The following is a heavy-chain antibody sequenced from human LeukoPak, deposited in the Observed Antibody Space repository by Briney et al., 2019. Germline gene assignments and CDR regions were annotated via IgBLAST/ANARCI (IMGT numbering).Heavy chain of an antibody. CDR1: GYTFTGYY. CDR2: INPNSGGT. V-gene: IGHV1-2*02. CDR3: ARDQSIAAAGTHY. Sequence: ASGKVSCKASGYTFTGYYMHWVRQAPGQGLEWMGWINPNSGGTNYAQKFQGRVTMTRDTSISTAYMELSRLRSDDTAVYYCARDQSIAAAGTHYWGQGTLVTVSS. D-gene: IGHD6-13*01. J-gene: IGHJ4*02.